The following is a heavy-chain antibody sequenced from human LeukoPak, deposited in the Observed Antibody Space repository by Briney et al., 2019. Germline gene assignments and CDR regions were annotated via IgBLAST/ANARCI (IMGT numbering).Heavy chain of an antibody. V-gene: IGHV3-23*01. CDR1: GFTLSSYA. CDR3: AKPMVRGVIITGIDY. D-gene: IGHD3-10*01. CDR2: ISGSGGST. Sequence: GGSLRLSCAASGFTLSSYAMSWVRQGPGKGLEWVSAISGSGGSTYYADSVKGRFTISRDNSKNTLYLQMNSLRAEDTAVYYCAKPMVRGVIITGIDYWGQGTLVTVSS. J-gene: IGHJ4*02.